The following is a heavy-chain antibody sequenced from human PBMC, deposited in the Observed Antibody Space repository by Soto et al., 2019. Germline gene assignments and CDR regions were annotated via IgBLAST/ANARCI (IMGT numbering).Heavy chain of an antibody. CDR3: AKGVYYDSSGYYPNTVFDY. Sequence: WGSLRLSCAASGFTFSSYSMNWVRQAPGKGLEWVSSISSSSSYIYYAESVKGRFTISRDNSKNTLYLQMNSLRAEDTAVYYCAKGVYYDSSGYYPNTVFDYWGQGTLVTVSS. D-gene: IGHD3-22*01. J-gene: IGHJ4*02. CDR1: GFTFSSYS. V-gene: IGHV3-21*04. CDR2: ISSSSSYI.